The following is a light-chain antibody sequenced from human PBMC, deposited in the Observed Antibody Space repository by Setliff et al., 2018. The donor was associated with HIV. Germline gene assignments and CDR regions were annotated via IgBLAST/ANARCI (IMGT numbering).Light chain of an antibody. CDR1: SSDVGGYDF. CDR2: DVS. V-gene: IGLV2-14*03. J-gene: IGLJ1*01. CDR3: ASYRSPATYV. Sequence: QSALTQPASVSGSPGQSITISCIGTSSDVGGYDFVSWYQQRPGKAPKLIIFDVSERPSGVSHRFSGSKPGNTASLTISGLQTEDEADYFCASYRSPATYVFGIGTKVTVL.